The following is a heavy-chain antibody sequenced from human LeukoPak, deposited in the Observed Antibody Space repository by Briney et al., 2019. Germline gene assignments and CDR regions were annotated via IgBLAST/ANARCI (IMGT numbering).Heavy chain of an antibody. CDR3: AKDGPIWYNWNDGDYFDY. CDR1: GFTFSSYS. J-gene: IGHJ4*02. D-gene: IGHD1-1*01. CDR2: ISGSGGST. V-gene: IGHV3-23*01. Sequence: PGGSLRLSCAASGFTFSSYSMNWVRQAPGKGLEWVSAISGSGGSTYYADSVKGRFTISRDNSKNTLYLQMNSLRAEDTAVYYCAKDGPIWYNWNDGDYFDYWGQGTLVTVSS.